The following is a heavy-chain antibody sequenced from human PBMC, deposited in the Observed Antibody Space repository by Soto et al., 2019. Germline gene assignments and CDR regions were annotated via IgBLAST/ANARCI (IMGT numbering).Heavy chain of an antibody. J-gene: IGHJ3*02. V-gene: IGHV4-34*01. CDR3: ARGGYDFWSGYYRAHAFDI. CDR2: INHSGST. D-gene: IGHD3-3*01. CDR1: GGSFSRYY. Sequence: SETLSLTCAVYGGSFSRYYWSWIRQPPGKGLEWIGEINHSGSTNYNPSLKSRVTISVDTSKNQFSLKLSSVTAADTAVYYCARGGYDFWSGYYRAHAFDIWGQGTMVTVSS.